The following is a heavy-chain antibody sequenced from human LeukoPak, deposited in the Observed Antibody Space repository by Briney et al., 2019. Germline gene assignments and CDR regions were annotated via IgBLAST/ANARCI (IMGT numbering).Heavy chain of an antibody. J-gene: IGHJ4*02. CDR2: IWYDGSNK. CDR1: GFTFSSYG. V-gene: IGHV3-33*03. CDR3: ACYGIAPPY. Sequence: PGGSLRLSCAASGFTFSSYGMHWVRQAPGKGLEWVAVIWYDGSNKYYADSVKGRFTISRDNAKNTLYLQMNSLRTDDTAVYYCACYGIAPPYWGQGTLVTVSS. D-gene: IGHD2-15*01.